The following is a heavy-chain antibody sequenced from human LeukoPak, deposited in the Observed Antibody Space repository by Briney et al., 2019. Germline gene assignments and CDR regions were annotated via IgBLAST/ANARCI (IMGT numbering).Heavy chain of an antibody. V-gene: IGHV4-39*01. J-gene: IGHJ4*02. CDR1: GGSISSTSYY. Sequence: SETLSLTCTVSGGSISSTSYYWGWMRQPPGKGLEWIGSIYYSGSTYNNPSLKSRVTISVDTSKNQFSLRLSSVTATDTAVYYCARRGSGIEFDYWGQGTLVTVSS. CDR2: IYYSGST. D-gene: IGHD3-10*01. CDR3: ARRGSGIEFDY.